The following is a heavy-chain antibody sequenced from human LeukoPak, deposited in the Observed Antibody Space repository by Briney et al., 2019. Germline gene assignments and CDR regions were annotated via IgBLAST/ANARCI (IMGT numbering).Heavy chain of an antibody. V-gene: IGHV4-30-2*01. CDR3: ARGNSDGDYGY. CDR2: IYHSGST. CDR1: GGSISSGGYS. D-gene: IGHD4-17*01. J-gene: IGHJ4*02. Sequence: SQTLSLTCAVSGGSISSGGYSWSWIRQPPGKGLEWIGYIYHSGSTYYNPSLKSRVTISVGRSKNQFSLKLSSVTAADTAVYYCARGNSDGDYGYWGQGTLVTVSS.